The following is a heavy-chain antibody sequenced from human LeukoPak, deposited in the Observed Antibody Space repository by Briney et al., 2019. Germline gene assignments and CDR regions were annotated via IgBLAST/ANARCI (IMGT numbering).Heavy chain of an antibody. J-gene: IGHJ6*03. CDR3: ARSIFGVVIFVYYYYYMDV. CDR2: IIPIFGTA. Sequence: GSSVRVSCKASGGTFSSYAISWVRQAPGQGLEWMGGIIPIFGTANYAQKFQGRVTITADESTSTAYMELSSLRSEDTAVYYCARSIFGVVIFVYYYYYMDVWGKGTTVTVSS. CDR1: GGTFSSYA. V-gene: IGHV1-69*01. D-gene: IGHD3-3*01.